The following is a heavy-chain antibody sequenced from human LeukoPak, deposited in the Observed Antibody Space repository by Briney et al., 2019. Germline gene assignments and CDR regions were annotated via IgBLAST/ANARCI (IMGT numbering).Heavy chain of an antibody. CDR3: ARSHYYYGMDV. CDR2: ISSSSSAI. Sequence: GGSLRLSCAASGLTFSTYNMHWVRQAPGEGLEWVSYISSSSSAIYYADSVKGRFTISRDNAKNSLYLHMNSLRAEDTAVYYCARSHYYYGMDVWGQGTTVTVSS. V-gene: IGHV3-48*04. CDR1: GLTFSTYN. J-gene: IGHJ6*02.